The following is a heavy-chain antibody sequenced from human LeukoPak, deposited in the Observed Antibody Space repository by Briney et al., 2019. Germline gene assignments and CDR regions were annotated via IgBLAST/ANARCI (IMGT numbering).Heavy chain of an antibody. Sequence: GGSLRLSCAASGFTFSTYWMTWVRQAPGKGLEWVANIAQDGSEKFYVDSVKGRFTISKDNAVNSLYLQMNSLRAEDTAVYYCARDSVAGTQSFDYWGQGTLVTVSS. CDR1: GFTFSTYW. D-gene: IGHD6-19*01. CDR3: ARDSVAGTQSFDY. V-gene: IGHV3-7*01. CDR2: IAQDGSEK. J-gene: IGHJ4*02.